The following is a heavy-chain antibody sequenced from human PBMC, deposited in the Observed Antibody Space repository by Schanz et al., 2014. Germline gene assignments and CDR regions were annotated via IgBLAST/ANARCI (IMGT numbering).Heavy chain of an antibody. CDR1: GFTVSSDH. CDR2: IKQDGSEK. V-gene: IGHV3-7*02. Sequence: EVQLVESGGGFVQPGGSLGLSCVVSGFTVSSDHMNWVRQAPGKGLEWVANIKQDGSEKYYVDAVKGRFTISRDNAKNSMYLHMKSLRAEDTAIYYCARPRFDYGEVDYWGQGTLVTVSS. CDR3: ARPRFDYGEVDY. D-gene: IGHD4-17*01. J-gene: IGHJ4*02.